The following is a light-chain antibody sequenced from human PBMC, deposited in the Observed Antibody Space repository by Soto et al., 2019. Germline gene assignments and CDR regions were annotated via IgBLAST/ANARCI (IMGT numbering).Light chain of an antibody. V-gene: IGLV2-8*01. Sequence: QSVLTQPPSASGSPGQSVTISCTGSNVGEYDYVSWYQQHPGKAPKLMIHEVTNRPSGVPDRFSGSKSGNTASLTVSGLQAEDEADYYCSSFAGSNIWVFGGGTKLTVL. CDR1: NVGEYDY. CDR3: SSFAGSNIWV. J-gene: IGLJ3*02. CDR2: EVT.